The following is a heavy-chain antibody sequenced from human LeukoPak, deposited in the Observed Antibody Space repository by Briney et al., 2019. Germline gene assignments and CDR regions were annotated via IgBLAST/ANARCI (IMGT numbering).Heavy chain of an antibody. CDR2: IKSKADGGTT. CDR3: ADPPTSL. D-gene: IGHD1-1*01. Sequence: WIRQPPGKGLEWLGRIKSKADGGTTVHAAPVKDRFAMSRDDSKNTLYLQINSLKAEDTAVYYCADPPTSLWGQGILVTVSS. V-gene: IGHV3-15*01. J-gene: IGHJ4*02.